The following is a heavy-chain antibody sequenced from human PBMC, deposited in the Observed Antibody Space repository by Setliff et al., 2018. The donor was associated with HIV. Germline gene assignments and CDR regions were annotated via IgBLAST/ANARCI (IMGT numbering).Heavy chain of an antibody. D-gene: IGHD1-1*01. CDR3: ARVIGWNDAGDY. V-gene: IGHV4-34*01. J-gene: IGHJ4*02. CDR2: INHSGST. Sequence: SETLSLTCAVYGGSFSGHYWSWIRQPPGKGPEWIGEINHSGSTNYNPSLKSRVTIPVDTSKNQFSLKLSFFTAADTAVYYCARVIGWNDAGDYWGRGTLVTVSS. CDR1: GGSFSGHY.